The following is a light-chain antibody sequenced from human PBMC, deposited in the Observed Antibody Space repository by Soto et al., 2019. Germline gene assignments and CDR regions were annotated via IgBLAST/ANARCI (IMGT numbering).Light chain of an antibody. CDR3: SSYTTSNTRVV. J-gene: IGLJ3*02. V-gene: IGLV2-14*01. CDR1: SSDVGGYNY. CDR2: DVI. Sequence: QAVVTQPASVSGSPGQSITISCTGTSSDVGGYNYVSWYQQYPGKAPKIMIYDVINRPSGVSNRFSGSKSGNTASLTISGLQTEDEADYYCSSYTTSNTRVVFGGGTQLTVL.